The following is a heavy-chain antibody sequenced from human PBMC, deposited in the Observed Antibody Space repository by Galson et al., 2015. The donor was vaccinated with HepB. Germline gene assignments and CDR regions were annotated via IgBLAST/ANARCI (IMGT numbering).Heavy chain of an antibody. CDR1: GFTFSSSA. CDR2: IVVGSGHT. V-gene: IGHV1-58*02. J-gene: IGHJ3*01. CDR3: AATTGGNGAFDV. Sequence: SVKVSCKASGFTFSSSAMQWVRQARGQRLECIGWIVVGSGHTEYAQNFQERVTITRDMSTRTAYMELSSLRFEDTAVYYCAATTGGNGAFDVWGQGTMVTVSS. D-gene: IGHD4-23*01.